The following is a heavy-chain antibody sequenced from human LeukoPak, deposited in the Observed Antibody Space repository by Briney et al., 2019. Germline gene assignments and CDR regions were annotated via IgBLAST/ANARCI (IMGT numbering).Heavy chain of an antibody. D-gene: IGHD3-10*01. CDR3: ARYYYGSGSYRLEAFDI. CDR1: GFTFSSYA. J-gene: IGHJ3*02. Sequence: PGGSLRLSCAASGFTFSSYAMSWVRQAPGKGLEWVSTVGGGGSTLTADSVKGRFTISRDNSKNTLYLQMNSLRAEDTAVYYCARYYYGSGSYRLEAFDIWGQGTMVTVSS. CDR2: VGGGGST. V-gene: IGHV3-23*01.